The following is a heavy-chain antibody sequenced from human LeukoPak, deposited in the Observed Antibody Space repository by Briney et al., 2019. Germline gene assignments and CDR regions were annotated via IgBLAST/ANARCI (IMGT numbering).Heavy chain of an antibody. CDR3: ARAPGPGPKYYFDY. Sequence: PSETLSLTCTVSGGSISSSSYYWGWIRQPPGKGLEWIGSIYYSGSTNYNPSLKSRVTISVDTSKNQFSLKLSSVTAADTAVYYCARAPGPGPKYYFDYWGQGTLVTVSS. CDR2: IYYSGST. CDR1: GGSISSSSYY. V-gene: IGHV4-39*07. D-gene: IGHD7-27*01. J-gene: IGHJ4*02.